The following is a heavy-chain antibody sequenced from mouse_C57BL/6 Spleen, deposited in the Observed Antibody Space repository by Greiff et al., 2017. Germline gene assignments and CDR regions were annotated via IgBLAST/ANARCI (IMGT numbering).Heavy chain of an antibody. J-gene: IGHJ2*01. V-gene: IGHV5-9*01. D-gene: IGHD1-1*01. CDR1: GFTFSSYT. CDR3: ARGDGSSFDY. CDR2: ISGGGGNT. Sequence: EVKLMESGGGLVKPGGSLKLSCAASGFTFSSYTMSWVRQTPEKRLEWVATISGGGGNTYYPDSVKGRFTISRDNAKNTLYLQMSSLRSEDTALYYCARGDGSSFDYWGQGTTLTVSS.